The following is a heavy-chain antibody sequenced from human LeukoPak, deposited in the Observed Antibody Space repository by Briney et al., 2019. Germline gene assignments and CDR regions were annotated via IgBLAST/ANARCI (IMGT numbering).Heavy chain of an antibody. CDR3: ARDDVAWNDVHWFDP. V-gene: IGHV3-21*01. D-gene: IGHD1-1*01. Sequence: GGSLRLSCAASGFTFSYYTMSWVRRAPGKGLEWVSSISSTGSSIYYADSVKGRFTISRDNAKNSLYLQMSSLRVEDTAVYYCARDDVAWNDVHWFDPWGQGTLVTVSS. CDR1: GFTFSYYT. J-gene: IGHJ5*02. CDR2: ISSTGSSI.